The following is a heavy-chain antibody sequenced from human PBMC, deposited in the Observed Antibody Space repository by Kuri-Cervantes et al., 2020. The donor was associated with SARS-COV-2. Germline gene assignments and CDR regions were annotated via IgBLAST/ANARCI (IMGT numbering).Heavy chain of an antibody. Sequence: GESLKISCAASGFTFSGHWIHWVRQAPGKGLEWVSYISSSGSIIYYADSVKGRFTISRDNAKNSLYLQMNSLRAEDTAVYNCARGGGYCGGGCYDFDYWGQGTLVTVSS. D-gene: IGHD2-21*02. J-gene: IGHJ4*02. CDR1: GFTFSGHW. V-gene: IGHV3-48*04. CDR2: ISSSGSII. CDR3: ARGGGYCGGGCYDFDY.